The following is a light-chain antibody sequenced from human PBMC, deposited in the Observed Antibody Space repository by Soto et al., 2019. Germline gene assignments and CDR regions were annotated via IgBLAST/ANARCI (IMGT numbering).Light chain of an antibody. CDR2: GAS. CDR3: QHRSNWPLT. V-gene: IGKV3D-20*02. Sequence: EIVLTQSPGTLSVSPGDRVTLSCRASQSVSNNYLAWYQQKPGQAPRLLIYGASNRATGIPDRFSGSGSGTDFTLTISRLEPEDFAVYYCQHRSNWPLTFGPGTKVDI. CDR1: QSVSNNY. J-gene: IGKJ3*01.